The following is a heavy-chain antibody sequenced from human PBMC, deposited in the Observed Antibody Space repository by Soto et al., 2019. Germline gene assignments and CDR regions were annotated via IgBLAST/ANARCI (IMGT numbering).Heavy chain of an antibody. D-gene: IGHD1-26*01. V-gene: IGHV3-21*01. CDR3: TRDQGGSNDSGFDP. Sequence: EAQVVESGGGLVKPGGSLRLSCNFTFSMYSMNWVRQAPGKGLEWVASISSGSAFIKYADSVKGRFSISRDNAKNAVSLQMNSLRAEDTAMYECTRDQGGSNDSGFDPWGRGTLVTVSS. CDR2: ISSGSAFI. CDR1: TFSMYS. J-gene: IGHJ5*02.